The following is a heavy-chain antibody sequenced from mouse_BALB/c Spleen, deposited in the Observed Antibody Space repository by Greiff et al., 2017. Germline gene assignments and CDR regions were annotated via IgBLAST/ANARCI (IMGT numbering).Heavy chain of an antibody. J-gene: IGHJ3*01. Sequence: EVQLVESGGGLVKPGGSLKLSCAASGFTFSDYYMYWVRQTPEKRLEWVATISSGGSYTYYPDSVKGRFTISRDNAKNTLYLQMSSLKSEDTAMYYCARHGDYDYEGFAYWGQGTLVTVSA. V-gene: IGHV5-4*02. CDR1: GFTFSDYY. CDR2: ISSGGSYT. CDR3: ARHGDYDYEGFAY. D-gene: IGHD2-4*01.